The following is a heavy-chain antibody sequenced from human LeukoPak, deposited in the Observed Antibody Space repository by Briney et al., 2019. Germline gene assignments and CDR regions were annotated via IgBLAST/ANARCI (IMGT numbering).Heavy chain of an antibody. D-gene: IGHD3-3*01. CDR3: ARGPRSFLEWLPRAY. Sequence: GASVKVSCKASGYTFTGYYMHWVRQAPGQGLEWMGWINPNSGGTNYAQKFQGRVTMTRDTSISTAYMELSRLRSDDTAVYYCARGPRSFLEWLPRAYWGQGTLVTVSS. CDR1: GYTFTGYY. J-gene: IGHJ4*02. CDR2: INPNSGGT. V-gene: IGHV1-2*02.